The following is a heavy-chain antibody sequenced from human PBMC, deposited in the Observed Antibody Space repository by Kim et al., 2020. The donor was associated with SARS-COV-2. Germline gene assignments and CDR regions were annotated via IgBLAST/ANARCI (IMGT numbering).Heavy chain of an antibody. J-gene: IGHJ5*02. V-gene: IGHV1-46*01. CDR1: GYPFTSNW. D-gene: IGHD2-21*01. CDR2: INPNDGYT. Sequence: ASVKVSCKASGYPFTSNWIHWVRQAPGGGLEWMGIINPNDGYTSHAQNFQGRITVTRDTSTSTVPMELSNVRSEDTAVYYCARDHSIEALGAWWLDPWGQGTLVIVSS. CDR3: ARDHSIEALGAWWLDP.